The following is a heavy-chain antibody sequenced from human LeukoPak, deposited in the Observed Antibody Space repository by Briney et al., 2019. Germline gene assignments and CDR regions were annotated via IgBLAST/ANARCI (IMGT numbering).Heavy chain of an antibody. CDR3: ARDLTIFGVVQPSGY. CDR1: GFTFSSYS. V-gene: IGHV3-21*01. CDR2: ISSSSSYI. J-gene: IGHJ4*02. D-gene: IGHD3-3*01. Sequence: GGSLRLSCAASGFTFSSYSMNWVRQAPGKGLEWVSSISSSSSYIYYADSVKGRFTISRDNAKNSLYLQMNSLRAEDTAVYYCARDLTIFGVVQPSGYWGQGTLVTVSS.